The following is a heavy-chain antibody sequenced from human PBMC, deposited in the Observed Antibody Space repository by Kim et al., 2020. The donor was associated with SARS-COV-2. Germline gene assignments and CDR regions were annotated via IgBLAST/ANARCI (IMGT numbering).Heavy chain of an antibody. J-gene: IGHJ2*01. CDR3: AIIFTNTTYYDFWSGYYTDWYFDL. Sequence: SETLSLTCTVSGGSISSSSYYWGWIRQPPGKGLEWIGSIYYSGSTYYNPSLKSRVTISVDTSKNQFSLKLSSVTAADTAVYYCAIIFTNTTYYDFWSGYYTDWYFDLCGRGTLVTVSS. V-gene: IGHV4-39*01. D-gene: IGHD3-3*01. CDR1: GGSISSSSYY. CDR2: IYYSGST.